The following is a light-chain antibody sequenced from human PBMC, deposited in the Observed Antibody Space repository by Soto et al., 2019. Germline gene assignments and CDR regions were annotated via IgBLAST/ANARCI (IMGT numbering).Light chain of an antibody. CDR1: QSVSSN. CDR2: GAS. Sequence: EIVMTQSPATLSVSPGERATLSCRASQSVSSNLAWYQQKPGQPPRLLIYGASTRATGIPARFIGSGSGTEFTLTISSLQSEDVAVYYCQQYNNRPPATFGQGTKLEIK. CDR3: QQYNNRPPAT. J-gene: IGKJ2*01. V-gene: IGKV3-15*01.